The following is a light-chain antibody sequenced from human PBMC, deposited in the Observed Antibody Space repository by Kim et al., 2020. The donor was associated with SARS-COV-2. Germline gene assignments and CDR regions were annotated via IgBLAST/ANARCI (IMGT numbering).Light chain of an antibody. CDR1: DIGTKS. Sequence: APGKTATITCGGDDIGTKSVHWYQQKPGRAPVLVIYYDTDRPSGIPERFSASNSGNTATLTVSRVEAGDEADYYCQVWDSGSDQWVFGGGTQLTVL. CDR3: QVWDSGSDQWV. V-gene: IGLV3-21*04. J-gene: IGLJ3*02. CDR2: YDT.